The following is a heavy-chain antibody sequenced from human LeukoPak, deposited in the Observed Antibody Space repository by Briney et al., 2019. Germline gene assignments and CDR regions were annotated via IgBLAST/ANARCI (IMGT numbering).Heavy chain of an antibody. CDR1: GASFSGYY. Sequence: SETLSLTCAVYGASFSGYYWSWIRQPPGKGLEWIGSIYYSGSTYYNPSLKSRVTISVDTSKNQFSLKLSSVTAADTAVYYCARVYSRFYYYYMDVWGKGTTVTVSS. CDR3: ARVYSRFYYYYMDV. CDR2: IYYSGST. J-gene: IGHJ6*03. V-gene: IGHV4-34*01. D-gene: IGHD6-13*01.